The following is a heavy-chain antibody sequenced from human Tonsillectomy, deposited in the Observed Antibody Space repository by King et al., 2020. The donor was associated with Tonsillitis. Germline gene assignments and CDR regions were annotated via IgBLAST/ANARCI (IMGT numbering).Heavy chain of an antibody. CDR3: ARLYGDYPFFYFDY. J-gene: IGHJ4*02. Sequence: VQLQQSGPGLVKPSQTLSLTCAISGDSVSRNSAAWSWIRQSPSRGLEWLGRTYYRSKWYNVYAVSVKSRITITPDTSKNRFSLQLNSVTPEDTAVYYCARLYGDYPFFYFDYWGQGTLVTVSS. D-gene: IGHD4-17*01. CDR2: TYYRSKWYN. V-gene: IGHV6-1*01. CDR1: GDSVSRNSAA.